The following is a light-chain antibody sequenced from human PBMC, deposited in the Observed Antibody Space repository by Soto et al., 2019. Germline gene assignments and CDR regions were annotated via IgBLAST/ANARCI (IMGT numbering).Light chain of an antibody. CDR1: QSVTTN. Sequence: EVVLTQSPATLSVSPGERATLSGRASQSVTTNMAWYQQKPGQAPRLLIYGASTRATGIPARFSGSGSGTDFTLTISSLQSEDFAVYYCQQYNNWPPWTCGQGTKV. V-gene: IGKV3-15*01. CDR2: GAS. J-gene: IGKJ1*01. CDR3: QQYNNWPPWT.